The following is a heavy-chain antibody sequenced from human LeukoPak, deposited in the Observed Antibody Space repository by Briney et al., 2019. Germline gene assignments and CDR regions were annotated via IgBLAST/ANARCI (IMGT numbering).Heavy chain of an antibody. V-gene: IGHV3-30-3*01. CDR1: GFTFSSYA. D-gene: IGHD3-3*01. Sequence: PGGSLRLSCAASGFTFSSYAMHWVRQAPGKGLEWVAVISYDGSNKYYADSVKGRFTISRDNSKNTLYLQMNSLRAEDTAVYYCAKDGAGGSYYDFWSGFLSAFDIWGQGTMVTVSS. CDR2: ISYDGSNK. CDR3: AKDGAGGSYYDFWSGFLSAFDI. J-gene: IGHJ3*02.